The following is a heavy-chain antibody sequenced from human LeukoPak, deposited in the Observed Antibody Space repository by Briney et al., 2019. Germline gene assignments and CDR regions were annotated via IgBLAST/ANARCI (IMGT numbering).Heavy chain of an antibody. D-gene: IGHD1-26*01. V-gene: IGHV5-51*01. CDR2: IYPGDSDT. CDR3: ARRVAGSYHDAFDI. CDR1: GYSFSSYW. Sequence: GESLKISCKGSGYSFSSYWIGWVRQMPGKGLEWMAIIYPGDSDTRYSPSFQGQVTISADKSISTAYLQWSSLRASDTAMYYCARRVAGSYHDAFDIWGQGTMVTVSS. J-gene: IGHJ3*02.